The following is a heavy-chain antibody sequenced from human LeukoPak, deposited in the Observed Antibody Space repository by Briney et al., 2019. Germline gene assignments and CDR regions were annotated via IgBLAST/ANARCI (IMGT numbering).Heavy chain of an antibody. D-gene: IGHD2-2*01. CDR1: GFTFSSYA. V-gene: IGHV4-34*01. Sequence: PGGSLRLSCAASGFTFSSYAMSWVRQPPGKGLEWIGEINHSGTTNYNSSPKSRVTISVDTSKNQFSLKLSSVTAADTAVYYCARGSDVVVVPAVIPGNYYFDYWGQGTLVTVSS. CDR3: ARGSDVVVVPAVIPGNYYFDY. CDR2: INHSGTT. J-gene: IGHJ4*02.